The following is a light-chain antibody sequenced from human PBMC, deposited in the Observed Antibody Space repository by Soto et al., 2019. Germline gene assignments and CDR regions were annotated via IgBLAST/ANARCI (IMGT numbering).Light chain of an antibody. CDR1: QSVSSN. J-gene: IGKJ4*01. CDR3: QQYGSSPPLT. V-gene: IGKV3-15*01. Sequence: EIVMTQSPAILSVSPGERATLSCRASQSVSSNLAWYQQKPGQAPRLLIYGASTRATGIPARFSGSGSGTEFTLTISSLQSEDFAVYYCQQYGSSPPLTFGGGTKVDIK. CDR2: GAS.